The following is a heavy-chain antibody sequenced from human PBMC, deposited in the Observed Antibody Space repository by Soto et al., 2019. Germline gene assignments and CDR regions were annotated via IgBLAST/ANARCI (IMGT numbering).Heavy chain of an antibody. CDR2: ISGSVDST. CDR1: GLTFRMYA. J-gene: IGHJ4*02. D-gene: IGHD3-3*01. Sequence: GGSLRLSCAASGLTFRMYAMSWVRQAPGKGLEWLCVISGSVDSTYDAGSVKGRFTISRDNSKNTLYLQMNSLRAEDTAIYYCATDFKAYYGFNQSDYWGQGALATVSS. CDR3: ATDFKAYYGFNQSDY. V-gene: IGHV3-23*01.